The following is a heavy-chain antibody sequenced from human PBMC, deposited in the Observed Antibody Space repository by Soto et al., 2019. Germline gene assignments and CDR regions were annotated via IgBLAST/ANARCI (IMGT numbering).Heavy chain of an antibody. Sequence: QVQLVESGGGVVQPGRSLRLSCAASGFTFSSYGMHWVRQAPGKGLEWVAVIWYDGSNKYYADSVKGRFTISRDNSKNTLYLQRNSLRAEDTAVYYCARDPTTRYYYYMDVWGKGTTVTVSS. D-gene: IGHD4-17*01. CDR2: IWYDGSNK. CDR1: GFTFSSYG. J-gene: IGHJ6*03. CDR3: ARDPTTRYYYYMDV. V-gene: IGHV3-33*01.